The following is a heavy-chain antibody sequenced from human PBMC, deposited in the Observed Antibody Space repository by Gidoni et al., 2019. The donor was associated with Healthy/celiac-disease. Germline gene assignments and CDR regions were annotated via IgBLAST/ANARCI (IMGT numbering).Heavy chain of an antibody. Sequence: EVQLLESGGGLVQPGGSLRLSCAASGFPFSSYAMSWVRQAPGKGLEWVSAISGSGGSTYYADSVKGRFTISRDNSKNTLYLQMNSLRAEDTAVYYCAKLDVNYSNALDYWGQGTLVTVSS. V-gene: IGHV3-23*01. CDR2: ISGSGGST. D-gene: IGHD4-4*01. CDR1: GFPFSSYA. J-gene: IGHJ4*02. CDR3: AKLDVNYSNALDY.